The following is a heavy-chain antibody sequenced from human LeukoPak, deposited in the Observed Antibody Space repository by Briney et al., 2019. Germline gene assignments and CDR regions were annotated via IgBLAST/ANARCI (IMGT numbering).Heavy chain of an antibody. CDR2: INPNSGGT. CDR3: AGDRTRTGYSSGWYHDY. J-gene: IGHJ4*02. D-gene: IGHD6-19*01. V-gene: IGHV1-2*02. CDR1: GYTFTGYY. Sequence: ASVKVSCKASGYTFTGYYMHWVRQAPEQGLEWMGWINPNSGGTNYAQKFQGRVTMTRDTSISTAYMELSRLRSDDTAVYYCAGDRTRTGYSSGWYHDYWGQGTLVTVSS.